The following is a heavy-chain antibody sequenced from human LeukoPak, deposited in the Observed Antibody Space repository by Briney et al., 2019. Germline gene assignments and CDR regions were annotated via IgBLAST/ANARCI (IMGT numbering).Heavy chain of an antibody. CDR3: ARDYGVWFGEHYYYNGMDV. D-gene: IGHD3-10*01. J-gene: IGHJ6*02. Sequence: PSETLSLTCTVSGDSISSPYWTWIRQPAGKGLEWIGRFYTSGIANFHPYLTRRSPISVGTSKNQFSLKVTSVTAADKAIYYCARDYGVWFGEHYYYNGMDVWGQGISVTVSS. CDR1: GDSISSPY. CDR2: FYTSGIA. V-gene: IGHV4-4*07.